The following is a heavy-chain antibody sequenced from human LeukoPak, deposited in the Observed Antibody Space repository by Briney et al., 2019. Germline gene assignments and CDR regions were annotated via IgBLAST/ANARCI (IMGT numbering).Heavy chain of an antibody. CDR1: GFSLSTSGMC. CDR2: IDWDDDK. Sequence: SGPALVKPTQTLTLTRTFSGFSLSTSGMCVSWVRQPPGKALEWLALIDWDDDKYYSTSLKTRLTISKDTSKNQVVLTMTNMDPVDTATYYCARIQGGYYDSSGGAFDIWGQGTLVTVSS. V-gene: IGHV2-70*20. CDR3: ARIQGGYYDSSGGAFDI. J-gene: IGHJ3*02. D-gene: IGHD3-22*01.